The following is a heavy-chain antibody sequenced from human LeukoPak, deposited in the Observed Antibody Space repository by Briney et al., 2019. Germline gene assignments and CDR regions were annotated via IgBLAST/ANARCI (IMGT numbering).Heavy chain of an antibody. Sequence: WGWIRXHPGKGLXWIGYINYSGRTYYTPSLKSRVTISIDTSQNQFSLKLSSVTAADTAVYYCARDEAIFGAGYYYGMDVWGQGTTVTVSS. D-gene: IGHD3-3*01. J-gene: IGHJ6*02. CDR2: INYSGRT. CDR3: ARDEAIFGAGYYYGMDV. V-gene: IGHV4-31*02.